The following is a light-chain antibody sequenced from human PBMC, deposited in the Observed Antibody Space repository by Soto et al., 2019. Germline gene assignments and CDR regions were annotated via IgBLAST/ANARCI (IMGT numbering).Light chain of an antibody. Sequence: QSVLTQPASVSGSPGQSITISCTGTSGDIGSYNRVSWYQQHPGKAPKLIIYEVTDRPSGVSNRFSGSKSGNTASLTISGLQAEDEAEYYCSSYTNINTGAGVFVTGTKLPVL. V-gene: IGLV2-14*01. CDR2: EVT. CDR1: SGDIGSYNR. J-gene: IGLJ1*01. CDR3: SSYTNINTGAGV.